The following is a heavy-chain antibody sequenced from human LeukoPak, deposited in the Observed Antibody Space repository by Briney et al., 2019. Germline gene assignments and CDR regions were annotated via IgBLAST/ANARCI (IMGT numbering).Heavy chain of an antibody. V-gene: IGHV3-23*01. CDR1: GFTFSSYA. J-gene: IGHJ4*02. D-gene: IGHD3-10*01. CDR3: TRTYYGSGSYLTDY. Sequence: GGSLRLSCAASGFTFSSYAMSWVRQAPGKGLEWVSAISGSGGSTYYADSVKGRFTISRVNSKNTLYLQMNSLRAEDTAVYYCTRTYYGSGSYLTDYWGQGTLVTVSS. CDR2: ISGSGGST.